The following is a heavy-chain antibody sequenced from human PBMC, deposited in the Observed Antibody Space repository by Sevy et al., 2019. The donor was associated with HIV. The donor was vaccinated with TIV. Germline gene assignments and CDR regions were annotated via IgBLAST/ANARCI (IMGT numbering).Heavy chain of an antibody. CDR1: GGSFSGYY. J-gene: IGHJ5*02. V-gene: IGHV4-34*01. D-gene: IGHD2-2*01. CDR3: ARAPPVVVVPGAPSWFDP. Sequence: SETLSLTCAVYGGSFSGYYWNWIRQSPGKGLEWIGEINHSGITHYNPSLTSRVTISVDTSKNQFSLRLNSVTDADTAVYYCARAPPVVVVPGAPSWFDPWGQGTLVTVSS. CDR2: INHSGIT.